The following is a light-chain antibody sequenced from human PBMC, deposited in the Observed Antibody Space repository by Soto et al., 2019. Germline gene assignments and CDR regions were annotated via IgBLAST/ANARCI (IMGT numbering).Light chain of an antibody. CDR1: QSISSW. J-gene: IGKJ1*01. CDR3: QQYNTYPTCT. CDR2: MAS. V-gene: IGKV1-5*03. Sequence: DIQMTQSPSTLSASVGDRVTITCRASQSISSWLAWYQQKPGKAPKFLIYMASSLASGVPSRFSGSGSGTEFNLTISSLQPDDFATYYCQQYNTYPTCTFGQGTKVEIK.